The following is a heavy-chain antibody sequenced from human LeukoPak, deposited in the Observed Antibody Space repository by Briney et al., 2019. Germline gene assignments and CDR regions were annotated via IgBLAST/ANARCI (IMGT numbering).Heavy chain of an antibody. V-gene: IGHV4-61*05. J-gene: IGHJ6*03. CDR2: IYYSGST. Sequence: SETLSLTCTVSGGSISSSSYYWGWIRQPPGKGLEWIGYIYYSGSTNYNPSLKSRVTISVDTSKNQFSLKLSSVTAADTAVYYCATRGVTSTFNYYYYMDVWGKGTTVTVSS. CDR1: GGSISSSSYY. CDR3: ATRGVTSTFNYYYYMDV. D-gene: IGHD2-2*01.